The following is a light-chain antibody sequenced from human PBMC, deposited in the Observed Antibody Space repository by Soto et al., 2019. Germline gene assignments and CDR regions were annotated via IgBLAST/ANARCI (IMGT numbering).Light chain of an antibody. V-gene: IGKV3-15*01. J-gene: IGKJ2*01. Sequence: EIVMTQSPATLSVSPGERVTLSCRACESLSTYLSWYQQKPGQAPRLLIYGASTKGTGIPARFSGSGSATDFTLTISSLQSEDFAVYYCQSYNDWPFTFGQGNKVDIK. CDR1: ESLSTY. CDR2: GAS. CDR3: QSYNDWPFT.